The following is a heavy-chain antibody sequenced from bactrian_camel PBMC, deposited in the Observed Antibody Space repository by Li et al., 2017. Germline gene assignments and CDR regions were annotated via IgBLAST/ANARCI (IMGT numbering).Heavy chain of an antibody. D-gene: IGHD4*01. Sequence: VQLVESGGAAVQAGGSLTLSCVVSGYTGNGYCMGWFRQAPGKEREGVAAIYSRSTITYYRPAFEGRFTISQDNVKKSVYLQLNNLKPEDTAMYYCAADLVLRDGWYIASTYTYWGQGTQVTVS. J-gene: IGHJ4*01. CDR1: GYTGNGYC. CDR3: AADLVLRDGWYIASTYTY. CDR2: IYSRSTIT. V-gene: IGHV3S40*01.